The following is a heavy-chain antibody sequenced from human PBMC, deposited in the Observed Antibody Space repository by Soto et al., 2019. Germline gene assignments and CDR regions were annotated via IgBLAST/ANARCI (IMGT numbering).Heavy chain of an antibody. V-gene: IGHV1-3*01. CDR3: ASFNTFRVLTAMPI. J-gene: IGHJ3*02. CDR2: INHGNGNT. CDR1: GYTLTNYA. Sequence: QVQVVQSGAEVKKPGASVKVSCKASGYTLTNYAMHWVRQAPGQRLEWMGWINHGNGNTTYSQKFQGRVTITRDTAASTAYMELSHLRSEDTAVYCCASFNTFRVLTAMPIWGQGTMVTVSS. D-gene: IGHD2-21*02.